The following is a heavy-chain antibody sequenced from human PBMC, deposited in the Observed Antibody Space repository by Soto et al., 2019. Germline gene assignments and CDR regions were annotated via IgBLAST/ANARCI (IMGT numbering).Heavy chain of an antibody. D-gene: IGHD2-15*01. V-gene: IGHV1-18*01. CDR3: ARDGPLYCSGGSCYSGAFDI. CDR2: ISAYNGNT. J-gene: IGHJ3*02. Sequence: ASVKVSCKASGYTFTSYGISWVRQAPGQGLEWMGWISAYNGNTNYAQKLQGRVTMTTDTSTSTAYMELRSLRSDDTAVYYCARDGPLYCSGGSCYSGAFDIWGQGTMVTVSS. CDR1: GYTFTSYG.